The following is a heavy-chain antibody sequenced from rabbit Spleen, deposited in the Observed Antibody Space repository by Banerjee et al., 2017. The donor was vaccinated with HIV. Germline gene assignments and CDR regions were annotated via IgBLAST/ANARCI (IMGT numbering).Heavy chain of an antibody. CDR2: VGGGGKT. J-gene: IGHJ4*01. CDR3: ARSIDGDTGWYYFRL. D-gene: IGHD2-1*01. Sequence: QEQLKETGGGLVQPGGSLTLSCKASGFDFSNYGVTWVRQAPGKGLEWIGCVGGGGKTYYASWAKGRFSITRSTSLNTVTLQMTSLTAADTATYFCARSIDGDTGWYYFRLWGPGTLVTVS. CDR1: GFDFSNYG. V-gene: IGHV1S47*01.